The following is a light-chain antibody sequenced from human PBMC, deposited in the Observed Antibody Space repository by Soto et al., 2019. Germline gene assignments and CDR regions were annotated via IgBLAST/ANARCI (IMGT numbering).Light chain of an antibody. CDR2: EVS. V-gene: IGLV2-14*01. J-gene: IGLJ2*01. Sequence: QSALTQPASVSGSPGQSITISCTGTSSDVGGYNYVSWYQQHPGKAPKLMIYEVSKRHSGVSTRFSVSKSGNTASLTISGLKAEREADDYFSSYTRSSTLVFGGGTELTVL. CDR1: SSDVGGYNY. CDR3: SSYTRSSTLV.